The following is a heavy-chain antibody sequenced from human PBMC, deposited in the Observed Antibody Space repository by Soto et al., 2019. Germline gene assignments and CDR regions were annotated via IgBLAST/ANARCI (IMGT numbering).Heavy chain of an antibody. CDR3: ARFAILGLPAANYCLDV. J-gene: IGHJ6*02. D-gene: IGHD2-15*01. Sequence: HVQLQESGPGLVKPSQTLSLTCTVYGDSISSGYHYWTWIRHFPGKGLEWLGYIHYTGSTYYRPSLRCRVTLSVDTAKNHFSLEVAAVTAVDAAVYFCARFAILGLPAANYCLDVWGRGATVTVSS. CDR2: IHYTGST. V-gene: IGHV4-31*03. CDR1: GDSISSGYHY.